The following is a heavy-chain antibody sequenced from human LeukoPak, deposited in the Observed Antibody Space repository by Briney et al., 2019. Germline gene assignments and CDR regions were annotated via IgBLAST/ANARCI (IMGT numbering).Heavy chain of an antibody. D-gene: IGHD6-13*01. CDR1: GFTFSSYG. Sequence: GGSLRLSCAASGFTFSSYGMHWVRQAPGKGLEWVAVIWYDGSNKYYADSVKGRFTIPRDNSKNTLYLQMNSLRAEDTAVYYCARESAAGSAFDYWGQGTLVTVSS. CDR2: IWYDGSNK. V-gene: IGHV3-33*01. J-gene: IGHJ4*02. CDR3: ARESAAGSAFDY.